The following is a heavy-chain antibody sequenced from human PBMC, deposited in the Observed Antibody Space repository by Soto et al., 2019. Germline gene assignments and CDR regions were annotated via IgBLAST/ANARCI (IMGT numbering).Heavy chain of an antibody. Sequence: GGSLRLSCAASGFTVNNNFMTWVRQAPGKGLEWVSIIYSGGGSYYADSVKGRFTISRDNSKNTLFLQMNNLRVEDTAVYYCARGYCIDGNCNNFDCWGQGTLVTVSS. CDR2: IYSGGGS. D-gene: IGHD2-15*01. J-gene: IGHJ4*02. CDR3: ARGYCIDGNCNNFDC. V-gene: IGHV3-66*01. CDR1: GFTVNNNF.